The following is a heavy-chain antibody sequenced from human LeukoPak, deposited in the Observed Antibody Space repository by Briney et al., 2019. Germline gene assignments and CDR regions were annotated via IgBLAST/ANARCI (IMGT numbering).Heavy chain of an antibody. V-gene: IGHV4-30-4*08. D-gene: IGHD3-3*01. CDR2: IYYSGST. Sequence: SETLSLTCTVSGGSISRADYYWSWIRQPPGKGLEWIGYIYYSGSTYYNPSLKSRATISVDASKNQFSLKLSSVTAADTAVYYCARDSDFWSGYYYFDYWGQGTLVTVSS. J-gene: IGHJ4*02. CDR1: GGSISRADYY. CDR3: ARDSDFWSGYYYFDY.